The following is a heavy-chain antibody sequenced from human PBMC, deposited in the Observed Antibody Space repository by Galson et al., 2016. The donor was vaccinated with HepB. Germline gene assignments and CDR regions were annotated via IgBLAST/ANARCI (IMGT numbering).Heavy chain of an antibody. Sequence: QSGAEVKKPGESLKISCKASGHTFSSYWIGWVRQMPGKGLEWMGIIYPGDSDTRYSPSFHGPVTISADKSINTAYLQWSSLKASDTPIYYCAGHYDSSGQSPLNAFDMWGQGTLVTVSS. V-gene: IGHV5-51*01. D-gene: IGHD3-22*01. CDR3: AGHYDSSGQSPLNAFDM. CDR2: IYPGDSDT. CDR1: GHTFSSYW. J-gene: IGHJ4*02.